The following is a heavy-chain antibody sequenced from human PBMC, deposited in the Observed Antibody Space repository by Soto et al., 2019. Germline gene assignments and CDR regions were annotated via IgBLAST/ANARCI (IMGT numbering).Heavy chain of an antibody. CDR1: GGTFSSYT. J-gene: IGHJ4*02. V-gene: IGHV1-69*04. D-gene: IGHD3-3*02. CDR3: ARDHGIQP. CDR2: INPILGIA. Sequence: SVKVSCKASGGTFSSYTISWVRQAPGQGLEWMGRINPILGIANYAQKFQGRVTITADKSTSTAYMELSSLRSEDTAVYYCARDHGIQPWGQGTLVTVSS.